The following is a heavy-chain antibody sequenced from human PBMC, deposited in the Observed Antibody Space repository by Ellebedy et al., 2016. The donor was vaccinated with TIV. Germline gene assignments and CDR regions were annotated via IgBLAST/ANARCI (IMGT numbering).Heavy chain of an antibody. J-gene: IGHJ4*02. CDR3: ARGPDYSKTGY. D-gene: IGHD4-11*01. Sequence: SETLSLXCPVSGAYISSGTSYWSWMRQRTGRGLEWIGFIHYSGTLHYNPSLQSRATILADTSQNQFSLRLSFVTATDTAVYYCARGPDYSKTGYWGQGTLVTVSS. V-gene: IGHV4-30-4*01. CDR1: GAYISSGTSY. CDR2: IHYSGTL.